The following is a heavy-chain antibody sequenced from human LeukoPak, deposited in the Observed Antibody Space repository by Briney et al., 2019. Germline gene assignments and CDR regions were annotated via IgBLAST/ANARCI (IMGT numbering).Heavy chain of an antibody. Sequence: GGSLRLSCAASGFAFSTYWMHWVRQASGKGLVWVSRINGDRSSTSYADSVKGRFTISRDNAKNTLYLQMNSLRAEDTAVYYCARDQGYQVVDPWGQGTLVTVSS. D-gene: IGHD2-2*01. J-gene: IGHJ5*02. CDR1: GFAFSTYW. V-gene: IGHV3-74*01. CDR3: ARDQGYQVVDP. CDR2: INGDRSST.